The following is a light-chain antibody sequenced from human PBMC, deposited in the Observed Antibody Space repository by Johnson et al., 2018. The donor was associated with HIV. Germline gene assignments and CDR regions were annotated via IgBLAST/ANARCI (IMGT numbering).Light chain of an antibody. J-gene: IGLJ1*01. CDR1: SSNIGNNY. Sequence: QSVLTQSPSVSAAPGQKVTISCSGSSSNIGNNYVSWYQQLPGTAPKLLIYENNKRPSGIPDRFSGSKSGTSATLGITGLQTGDEADYYCGTWDSSLNALYVFGTGTKVTVL. CDR2: ENN. V-gene: IGLV1-51*02. CDR3: GTWDSSLNALYV.